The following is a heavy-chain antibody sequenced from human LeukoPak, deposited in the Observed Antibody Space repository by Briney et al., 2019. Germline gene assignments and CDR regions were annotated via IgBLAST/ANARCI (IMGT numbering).Heavy chain of an antibody. V-gene: IGHV3-66*01. Sequence: GGSLRLSCAASGFTVSSNYMSWVRQAPGKGLEWVSVIYSGGSTYYADSVKGRFTISRDNSKNTLYLQMNSLRAEDTAMYYCARDDIAVAGQDYWGQGTLVTVSS. CDR2: IYSGGST. CDR3: ARDDIAVAGQDY. CDR1: GFTVSSNY. J-gene: IGHJ4*02. D-gene: IGHD6-19*01.